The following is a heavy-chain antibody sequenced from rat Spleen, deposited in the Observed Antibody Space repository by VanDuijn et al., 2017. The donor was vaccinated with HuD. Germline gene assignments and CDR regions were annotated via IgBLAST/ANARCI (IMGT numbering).Heavy chain of an antibody. CDR2: INTDGGST. D-gene: IGHD4-3*01. Sequence: EVQLVETGGGLVQPGRSLKLSCVASGFTFSSYWLYWIRQAPGKGLEWVSSINTDGGSTYYPASVKGRFTISRDNAENTVYLQMNSLRYEDTATYYCAKKGVRGSVMDAWGQGASVTVSS. J-gene: IGHJ4*01. CDR1: GFTFSSYW. CDR3: AKKGVRGSVMDA. V-gene: IGHV5-58*01.